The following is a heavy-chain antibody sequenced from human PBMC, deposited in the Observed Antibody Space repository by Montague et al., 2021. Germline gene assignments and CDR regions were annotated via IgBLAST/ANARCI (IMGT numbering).Heavy chain of an antibody. CDR1: GASMDRHY. V-gene: IGHV4-59*11. CDR2: IYYTGMA. CDR3: VRRSVSNYFDY. J-gene: IGHJ4*02. D-gene: IGHD5/OR15-5a*01. Sequence: SETLSLTCTVSGASMDRHYWTWVRQPPGEGLQWLAYIYYTGMANYNPSLKSRLTVSMDISKNQFSLKMRSMAAADTAIYYCVRRSVSNYFDYWGQGTLVTFSS.